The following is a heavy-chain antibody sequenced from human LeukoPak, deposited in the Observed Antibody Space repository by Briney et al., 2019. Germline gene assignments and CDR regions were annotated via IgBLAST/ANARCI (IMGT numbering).Heavy chain of an antibody. CDR3: ARRVPGPQLCEYVAYYFDH. V-gene: IGHV4-4*09. J-gene: IGHJ4*02. Sequence: NPSETLSLTCTVSGGSISRYYWSWIRQPPGKGLEWVGYIYSSGTTKYNPSLKSRATISIDTSKSQLSQSLSSVSAADTAVYYCARRVPGPQLCEYVAYYFDHWGQGTLVTVSS. CDR1: GGSISRYY. CDR2: IYSSGTT. D-gene: IGHD6-6*01.